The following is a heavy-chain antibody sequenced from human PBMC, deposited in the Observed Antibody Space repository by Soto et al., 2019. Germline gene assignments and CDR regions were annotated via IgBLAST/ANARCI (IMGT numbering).Heavy chain of an antibody. CDR2: IIPIFGTA. V-gene: IGHV1-69*13. CDR3: ARLAKYYYESSGYYQLFDY. D-gene: IGHD3-22*01. J-gene: IGHJ4*02. Sequence: WASVKVSCKASGGTFSSYAISWVRQAPGQGLEWMGGIIPIFGTANYAQKFQGRVTITADESTSTAYMELSSLRSEDTAVYYCARLAKYYYESSGYYQLFDYWGQGILVTVSS. CDR1: GGTFSSYA.